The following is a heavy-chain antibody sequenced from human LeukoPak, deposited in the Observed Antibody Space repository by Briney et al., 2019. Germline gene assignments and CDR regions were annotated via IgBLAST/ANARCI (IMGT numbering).Heavy chain of an antibody. CDR1: GFTFSSYS. J-gene: IGHJ4*02. CDR3: ASFWAVVAAIDY. D-gene: IGHD2-15*01. V-gene: IGHV3-48*01. Sequence: PGGSLRLSCAASGFTFSSYSMNWVRQAPGKGLEWVSYISSSSTIYYADSVKGRFTISRDNAKNSLYLQMNSLRAEDTAVYYCASFWAVVAAIDYWGQGTLVTVSS. CDR2: ISSSSTI.